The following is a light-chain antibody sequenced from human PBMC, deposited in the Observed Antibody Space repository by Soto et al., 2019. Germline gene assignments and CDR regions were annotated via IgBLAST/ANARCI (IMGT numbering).Light chain of an antibody. CDR3: QQYGTSPIT. CDR2: GAS. J-gene: IGKJ5*01. Sequence: EIVMTQSPATLSVSPGERATLSCRASQSVSSNLAWYQQKPGQAPRLLIYGASTRATGIPARFSGSGSGSDFTLIISRLEPEDFAVYYCQQYGTSPITFGQGTRLEIK. V-gene: IGKV3-15*01. CDR1: QSVSSN.